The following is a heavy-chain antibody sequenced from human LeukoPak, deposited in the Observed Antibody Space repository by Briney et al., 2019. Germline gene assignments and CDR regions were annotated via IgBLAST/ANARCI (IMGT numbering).Heavy chain of an antibody. CDR3: AKDGAILTGYYGY. CDR2: ISGSGGST. D-gene: IGHD3-9*01. CDR1: GFTFSSYA. V-gene: IGHV3-23*01. J-gene: IGHJ4*02. Sequence: PGGSLRRSCAASGFTFSSYAMSWVRQAPGKGLEWVSAISGSGGSTYYADSVKGRFTISRDNSKNTLYLQMNSLRAEDTAVYYCAKDGAILTGYYGYWGQGTLVTVSS.